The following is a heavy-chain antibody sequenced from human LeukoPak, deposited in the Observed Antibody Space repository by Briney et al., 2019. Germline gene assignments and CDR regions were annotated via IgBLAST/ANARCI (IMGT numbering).Heavy chain of an antibody. CDR3: ARTMYITGSSDFDY. V-gene: IGHV3-30-3*01. J-gene: IGHJ4*02. Sequence: GGSLRLSCAASGFTFSSYAMHWVRQAPGKGLEWVAVISYDGSNKYYADSVKGRFTISRDNSKNTLYLQMNSLRAEDTAVYYCARTMYITGSSDFDYWGQGTLVTVSS. CDR2: ISYDGSNK. CDR1: GFTFSSYA. D-gene: IGHD1-26*01.